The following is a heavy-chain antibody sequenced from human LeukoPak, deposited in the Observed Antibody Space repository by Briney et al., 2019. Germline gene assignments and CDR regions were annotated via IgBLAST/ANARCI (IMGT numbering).Heavy chain of an antibody. CDR2: INHSGST. V-gene: IGHV4-34*01. CDR3: ARAIFGVVITLNWFDP. Sequence: SETLSLTCAVYGGSFSGYYWSWIRQPPGKGLEWIGEINHSGSTNYNPSLKSRVTISVDTSKNQFSLKLSSVTAADMAVYYCARAIFGVVITLNWFDPWGQGTLVTVSS. CDR1: GGSFSGYY. J-gene: IGHJ5*02. D-gene: IGHD3-3*01.